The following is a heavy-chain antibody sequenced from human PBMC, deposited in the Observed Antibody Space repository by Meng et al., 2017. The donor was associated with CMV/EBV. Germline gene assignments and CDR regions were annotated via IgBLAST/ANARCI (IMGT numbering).Heavy chain of an antibody. Sequence: SVQVSCKASGGTFSSYASSWVRQAPGQGLEWMGVIIPILGIANYAQKFEGRVTITADKSTSTAYMELSSLRSEDTAVYYCARVDGGGDCYRGGWFDPWGQGTLVTVSS. J-gene: IGHJ5*02. CDR1: GGTFSSYA. CDR2: IIPILGIA. V-gene: IGHV1-69*10. D-gene: IGHD2-21*01. CDR3: ARVDGGGDCYRGGWFDP.